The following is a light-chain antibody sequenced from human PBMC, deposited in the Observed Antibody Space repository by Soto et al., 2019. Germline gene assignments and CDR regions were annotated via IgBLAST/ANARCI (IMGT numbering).Light chain of an antibody. CDR3: QSYDSSLSGYV. CDR1: RSNIGAGYD. CDR2: GKI. J-gene: IGLJ1*01. V-gene: IGLV1-40*01. Sequence: QSVLTQPPSVSGAPGQRVTISCTGSRSNIGAGYDVHWYQQLPGTDPKLLIYGKINRPSGVPDRFSGSKSGTSASLAITGLQAEDDADYYCQSYDSSLSGYVFGTGTKLTVL.